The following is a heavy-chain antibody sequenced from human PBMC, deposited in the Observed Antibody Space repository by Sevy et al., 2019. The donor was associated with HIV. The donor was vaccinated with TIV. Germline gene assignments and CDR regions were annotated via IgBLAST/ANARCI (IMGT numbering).Heavy chain of an antibody. D-gene: IGHD5-18*01. CDR2: IGGSDVST. CDR1: GFPFSSYA. Sequence: GGSLRLSCAASGFPFSSYAMSWVRQAPGKGLEWVSAIGGSDVSTYYADSVKGRFTISRDNSKNTLYLQMNSLRAEDTDVYYCAKDRAAMVGDAFDIWGQGTMVTVSS. J-gene: IGHJ3*02. CDR3: AKDRAAMVGDAFDI. V-gene: IGHV3-23*01.